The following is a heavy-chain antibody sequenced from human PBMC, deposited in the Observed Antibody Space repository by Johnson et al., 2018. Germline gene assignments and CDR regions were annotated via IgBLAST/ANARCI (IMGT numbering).Heavy chain of an antibody. Sequence: QVQLVESGGGVVQPGRSLRLSCAASGFTFSTYGMHWVRQAPGKGLEWVAVISYDGSDKYYADSVKGRFTISRDNSKNTLYLQMNSLRAEDPAVFYCAKDSASYYYYMDVWGKGTTVTVSS. CDR3: AKDSASYYYYMDV. CDR1: GFTFSTYG. J-gene: IGHJ6*03. CDR2: ISYDGSDK. D-gene: IGHD3-10*01. V-gene: IGHV3-30*18.